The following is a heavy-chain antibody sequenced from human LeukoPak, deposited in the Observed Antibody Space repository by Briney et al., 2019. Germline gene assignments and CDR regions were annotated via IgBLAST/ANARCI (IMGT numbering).Heavy chain of an antibody. V-gene: IGHV3-21*03. J-gene: IGHJ4*02. CDR1: GFTFSSYF. Sequence: GGSLRLSCAASGFTFSSYFMNWVRQAPGKGLEGVSSISSTSSYIYYADSVKGRFTISSDNAKNSLYLQMNSLETDDTAVYYCATVTWSWGFEYWGQGNLVTVSS. CDR2: ISSTSSYI. D-gene: IGHD3-16*01. CDR3: ATVTWSWGFEY.